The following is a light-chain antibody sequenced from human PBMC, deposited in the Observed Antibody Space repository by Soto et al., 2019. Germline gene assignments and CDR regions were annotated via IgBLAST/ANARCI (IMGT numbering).Light chain of an antibody. V-gene: IGLV2-14*01. CDR2: EVS. CDR3: SSYTSSSTHVV. CDR1: SSDIGGYNY. J-gene: IGLJ2*01. Sequence: QSALTQPASVSGSPGQSITISCTGTSSDIGGYNYVSWYQQHPGKAPKLMIYEVSNRPSGVSNRFSGSKSGNTASLTISGLQASDVADYYSSSYTSSSTHVVFGGGTKVTVL.